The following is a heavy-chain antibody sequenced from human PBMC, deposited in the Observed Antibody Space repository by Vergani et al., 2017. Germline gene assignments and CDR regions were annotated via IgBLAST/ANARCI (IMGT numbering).Heavy chain of an antibody. J-gene: IGHJ4*02. Sequence: EVQLVESGGGLVKPGGSLRLSCAASGFTFSNYSMNWVRQAPGKGLEWVSSISSSSSYIYYADSVKGRFTISRDNAKNSLYLQMNSLRAEDTAVYYCAKVKYSGYEFDCWGQGTLVTVSS. CDR3: AKVKYSGYEFDC. CDR2: ISSSSSYI. D-gene: IGHD5-12*01. CDR1: GFTFSNYS. V-gene: IGHV3-21*04.